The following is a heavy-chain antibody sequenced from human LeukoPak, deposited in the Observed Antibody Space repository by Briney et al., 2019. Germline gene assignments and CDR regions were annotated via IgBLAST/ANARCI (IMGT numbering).Heavy chain of an antibody. J-gene: IGHJ4*02. V-gene: IGHV3-64*01. Sequence: GGSLRLSCAASGFTFSDYPMHWVRQAPGKGLEYVSAINSNGDSYYANSVKGRFTISRDNSKNTLYRQMDSRRAEDKGVYYCTSRDSNSFNCWGQGTLVTVSS. CDR2: INSNGDS. CDR1: GFTFSDYP. CDR3: TSRDSNSFNC. D-gene: IGHD2/OR15-2a*01.